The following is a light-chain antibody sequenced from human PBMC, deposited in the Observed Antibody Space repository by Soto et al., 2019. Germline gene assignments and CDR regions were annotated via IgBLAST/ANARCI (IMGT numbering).Light chain of an antibody. CDR1: QSIRDY. Sequence: DIQMTQSPSSLSASVGDRITITCRASQSIRDYLNWYQHKPGMAPQLLIYAASNLQSGVPSRFSGSGSGTDFTLNITSLQPEDFATYYCQQNFGIFPWTFGQGTKVDIK. J-gene: IGKJ1*01. CDR2: AAS. V-gene: IGKV1-39*01. CDR3: QQNFGIFPWT.